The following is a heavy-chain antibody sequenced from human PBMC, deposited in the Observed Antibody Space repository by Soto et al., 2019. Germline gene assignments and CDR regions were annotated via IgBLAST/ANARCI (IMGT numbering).Heavy chain of an antibody. D-gene: IGHD5-18*01. CDR2: IYYTGST. V-gene: IGHV4-61*03. J-gene: IGHJ5*02. Sequence: NPSETLSLTCTVSGASISGGTYYWTWIRQAPGKGLEWVGHIYYTGSTNYNPALNDRVTISVDTSKNHFSLQLTSVAAADTAVYYCARGAGFSYASTWFDIWGQGTLVTVS. CDR1: GASISGGTYY. CDR3: ARGAGFSYASTWFDI.